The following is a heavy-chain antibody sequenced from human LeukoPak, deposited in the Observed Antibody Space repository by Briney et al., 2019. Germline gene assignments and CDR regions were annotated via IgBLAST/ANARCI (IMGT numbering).Heavy chain of an antibody. D-gene: IGHD6-13*01. CDR2: IYYSGST. V-gene: IGHV4-31*03. CDR1: GGSISSGGYY. CDR3: ARDSPITAAGTDYYYYGMDV. Sequence: SETLSLTCTVSGGSISSGGYYWSWIRQHPGQGLEWIGYIYYSGSTYYNPSLKSRVTISVDTSKNQFSLKLSSVTAADTAVYYCARDSPITAAGTDYYYYGMDVWGQGTTVTVSS. J-gene: IGHJ6*02.